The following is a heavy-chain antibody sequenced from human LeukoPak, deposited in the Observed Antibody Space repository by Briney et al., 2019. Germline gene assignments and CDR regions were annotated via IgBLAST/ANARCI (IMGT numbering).Heavy chain of an antibody. V-gene: IGHV4-34*01. Sequence: PSETLSLTCAVYGGSFSGYYWSWIRQPPGKGLEWIGEINHSGSTNYNPSLKSRVTISVGTSKNQFSLKLSSVTAADTAVYYCARIHGSGSYEVDYWGQGTLVTVSS. J-gene: IGHJ4*02. CDR3: ARIHGSGSYEVDY. CDR2: INHSGST. CDR1: GGSFSGYY. D-gene: IGHD3-10*01.